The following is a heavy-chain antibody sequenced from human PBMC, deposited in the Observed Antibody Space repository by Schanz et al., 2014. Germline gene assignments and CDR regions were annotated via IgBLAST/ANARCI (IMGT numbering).Heavy chain of an antibody. CDR3: ARAGRGYAYRVNSNPKDV. V-gene: IGHV1-69*02. J-gene: IGHJ6*01. CDR2: IIPFMAVS. D-gene: IGHD3-16*01. CDR1: GGTLDTYK. Sequence: QDQLLQSGAAVKKPGSSVRVSCKASGGTLDTYKIAWVRQVPRQGLEWVGRIIPFMAVSNYAQDFQGKVTVTADRATSTVHRDLRSQRTEDTGHYNCARAGRGYAYRVNSNPKDVWGQGAADGVTS.